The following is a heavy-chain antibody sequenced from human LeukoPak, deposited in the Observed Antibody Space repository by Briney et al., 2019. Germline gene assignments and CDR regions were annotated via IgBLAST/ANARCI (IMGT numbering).Heavy chain of an antibody. CDR3: ASYMLRDNWNVHTFDS. J-gene: IGHJ4*02. Sequence: SSVKVSCKASGGTFITYTINWVRQPPGQGLEWMGGIIPIFGTANNAQKFQGRVTVTTDDSTNTAFMELSRLRSKDTAVYYCASYMLRDNWNVHTFDSWCQGTLVTVSS. CDR1: GGTFITYT. CDR2: IIPIFGTA. V-gene: IGHV1-69*05. D-gene: IGHD1-1*01.